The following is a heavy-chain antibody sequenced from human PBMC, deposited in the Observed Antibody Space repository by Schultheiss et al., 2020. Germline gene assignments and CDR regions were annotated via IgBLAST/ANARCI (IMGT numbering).Heavy chain of an antibody. Sequence: GGSLRLSCAASGFTFSDYHLSWIRRAPTRGLEWLASITSRGNSIYYAHSVKGRFTISRDNSKNSLYLQMNSLRAEDTALYYCAKDISVGATPYYFDYWGQGTLGTVSS. V-gene: IGHV3-11*01. D-gene: IGHD1-26*01. CDR2: ITSRGNSI. J-gene: IGHJ4*02. CDR1: GFTFSDYH. CDR3: AKDISVGATPYYFDY.